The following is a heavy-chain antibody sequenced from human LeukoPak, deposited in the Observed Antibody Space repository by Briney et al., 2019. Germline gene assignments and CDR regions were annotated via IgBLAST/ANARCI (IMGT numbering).Heavy chain of an antibody. CDR3: ASYRYDILTGSHPLDY. V-gene: IGHV4-39*01. CDR2: IYYSGST. Sequence: SETLSLTCTVSGGSISSSSYYWGWIRQPPGKGLEWIGSIYYSGSTYYNPSLMSRVTISVDTSKNQFSLKLSSVTAADTAVYYCASYRYDILTGSHPLDYWGQGTLVTVSS. CDR1: GGSISSSSYY. J-gene: IGHJ4*02. D-gene: IGHD3-9*01.